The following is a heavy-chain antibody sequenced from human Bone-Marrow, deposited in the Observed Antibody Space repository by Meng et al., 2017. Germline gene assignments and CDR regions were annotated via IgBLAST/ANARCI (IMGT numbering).Heavy chain of an antibody. J-gene: IGHJ4*02. V-gene: IGHV3-23*01. D-gene: IGHD6-13*01. CDR3: AKGLSSSWTGFDY. CDR1: GFTLSSYG. Sequence: GGSLRLSCAASGFTLSSYGMSWVRQAPGKGLEWVSAISGSDDRTFYADSVKGRFTISRDNSKNTLYLQMNSLRVKDTAIYYCAKGLSSSWTGFDYWGQGTLVTVSS. CDR2: ISGSDDRT.